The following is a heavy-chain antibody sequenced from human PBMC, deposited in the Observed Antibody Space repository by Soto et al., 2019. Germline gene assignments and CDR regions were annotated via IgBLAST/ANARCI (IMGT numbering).Heavy chain of an antibody. V-gene: IGHV4-4*07. J-gene: IGHJ4*02. D-gene: IGHD3-10*01. CDR3: ARITTVFTILGTGIIDY. CDR1: GGSISSYY. CDR2: IYTSGST. Sequence: PSETLSLTCTVSGGSISSYYWSWIRQPAGKGLEWIGRIYTSGSTNYNPSLKSRVTMSVDTSKNQFSLKLSSVTAADTAVYYCARITTVFTILGTGIIDYWGQGTLVTVSS.